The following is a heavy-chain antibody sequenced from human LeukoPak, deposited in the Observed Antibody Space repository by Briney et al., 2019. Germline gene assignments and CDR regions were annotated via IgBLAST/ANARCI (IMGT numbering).Heavy chain of an antibody. CDR2: IIPILGIA. CDR3: ARELNRSDFDY. CDR1: GGTFSSYA. J-gene: IGHJ4*02. V-gene: IGHV1-69*04. Sequence: PVKVSCKASGGTFSSYAINWVRQAPGQGLEWMGRIIPILGIANYAEKFQGRVTITADKSTSTAYMELSSLRSEDTAVYYCARELNRSDFDYWGQGTLVTVSS.